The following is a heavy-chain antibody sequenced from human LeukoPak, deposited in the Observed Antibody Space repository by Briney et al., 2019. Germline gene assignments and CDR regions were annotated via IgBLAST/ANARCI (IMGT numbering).Heavy chain of an antibody. CDR3: AKVSGGGLYYDGMDV. V-gene: IGHV3-23*01. CDR1: GFTFNNYA. CDR2: ISGSDGTT. D-gene: IGHD1-14*01. Sequence: GGSLRLSCAASGFTFNNYAMNWVRQAPGKGLEWVSVISGSDGTTYYADSVKGRFTISRDSSKNTLYLQTNSLRAEDTAVYYCAKVSGGGLYYDGMDVWGQGTTVTVSS. J-gene: IGHJ6*02.